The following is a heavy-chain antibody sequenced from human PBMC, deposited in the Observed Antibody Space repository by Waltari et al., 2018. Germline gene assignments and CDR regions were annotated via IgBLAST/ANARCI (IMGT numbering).Heavy chain of an antibody. CDR2: VFYDGNNK. CDR1: GFTFSSHG. V-gene: IGHV3-33*08. D-gene: IGHD6-13*01. Sequence: QVQLVESGGGVAQPGTSLRLSCAASGFTFSSHGMLWVRQAPGKALQWGAVVFYDGNNKYYADAVRGRVTISRDNSKNALFLQMNSLRVEDTAIYYCASVQQLVYNYWGQGTLVTVSS. J-gene: IGHJ4*02. CDR3: ASVQQLVYNY.